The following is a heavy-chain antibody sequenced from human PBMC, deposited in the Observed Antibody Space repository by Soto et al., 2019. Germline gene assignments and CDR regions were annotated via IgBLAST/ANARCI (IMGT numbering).Heavy chain of an antibody. D-gene: IGHD6-6*01. Sequence: GESLKISCKGSGYSFTSYWIGWVRQMPGKGLEWMGIIYPGDSDTRYSPSLQGQVTISADKSISTAYLQWSSLKASDTAMYYCARCTPIAAHPNWFDPWGQGTLVTVSS. CDR2: IYPGDSDT. J-gene: IGHJ5*02. CDR3: ARCTPIAAHPNWFDP. CDR1: GYSFTSYW. V-gene: IGHV5-51*01.